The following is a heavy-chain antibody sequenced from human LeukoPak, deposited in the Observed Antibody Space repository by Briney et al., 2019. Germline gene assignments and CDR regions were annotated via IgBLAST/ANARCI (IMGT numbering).Heavy chain of an antibody. D-gene: IGHD1-26*01. CDR2: INANSGGT. Sequence: ASVRVSCKASGFIFTGYYMHWVRQAPGQGLEWMGCINANSGGTNYAQKFQGRVTMTRDTSISTAYMDLSRLRSDDTAVYYCAKGGSYVNWFDPWGQGTLVTVSS. V-gene: IGHV1-2*02. CDR1: GFIFTGYY. CDR3: AKGGSYVNWFDP. J-gene: IGHJ5*02.